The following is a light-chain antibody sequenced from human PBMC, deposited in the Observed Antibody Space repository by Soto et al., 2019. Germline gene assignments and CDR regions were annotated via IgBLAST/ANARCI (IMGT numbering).Light chain of an antibody. CDR1: RSVSGY. Sequence: EIVLTQSPAILSLSPGERATLPCRASRSVSGYLAWYQLKPGQAPRLLIYDASNRATGIPARFSGSGSGTDFTLTISSLEPEDFAVYYCQLRSTFGQGTRLESK. J-gene: IGKJ5*01. CDR3: QLRST. CDR2: DAS. V-gene: IGKV3-11*01.